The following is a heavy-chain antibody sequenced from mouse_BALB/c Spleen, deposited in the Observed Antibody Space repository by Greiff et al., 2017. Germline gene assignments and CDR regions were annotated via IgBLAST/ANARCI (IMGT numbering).Heavy chain of an antibody. CDR1: GYTFTSYW. D-gene: IGHD1-2*01. CDR2: IYPGDGDT. V-gene: IGHV1-87*01. CDR3: ARGITTAGDY. Sequence: VQLQQSGAELARPGASVKLSCKASGYTFTSYWMQWVKQRPGQGLEWIGAIYPGDGDTRYTQKFKGKATLTADKSSSTAYMQLSSLASEDSAVYYCARGITTAGDYWGQGTTLTVSS. J-gene: IGHJ2*01.